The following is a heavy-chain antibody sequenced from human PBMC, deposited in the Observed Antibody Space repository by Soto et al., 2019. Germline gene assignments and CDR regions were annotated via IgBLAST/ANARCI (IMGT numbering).Heavy chain of an antibody. Sequence: SVKVSCKASGSTFSSYAISWVRQAPGQGLEWMGGIIPIFGTANYAQKFQGRVTITADESTSTAYMELSSLRSEDTAVYYCARGVFDGYPIDYWGQGTLVTVSS. D-gene: IGHD5-12*01. J-gene: IGHJ4*02. CDR3: ARGVFDGYPIDY. CDR2: IIPIFGTA. V-gene: IGHV1-69*13. CDR1: GSTFSSYA.